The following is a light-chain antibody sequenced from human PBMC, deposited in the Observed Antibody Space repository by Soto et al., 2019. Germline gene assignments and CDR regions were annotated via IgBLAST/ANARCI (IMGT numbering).Light chain of an antibody. V-gene: IGKV1-39*01. Sequence: DLPVTQSPSSVSASIGDTVTITCRASQDINVYLNWYQQKPGEVPKLLIYSASTLHNGVPSRFTGSGSETDFTLTITSLQPEDFATYYCQHGYVAPYSFGQGTKVDI. J-gene: IGKJ2*03. CDR2: SAS. CDR1: QDINVY. CDR3: QHGYVAPYS.